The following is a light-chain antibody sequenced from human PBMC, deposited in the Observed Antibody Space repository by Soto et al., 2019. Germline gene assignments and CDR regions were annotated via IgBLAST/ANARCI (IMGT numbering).Light chain of an antibody. CDR3: FSYTSSGTYV. J-gene: IGLJ1*01. CDR2: EVS. V-gene: IGLV2-14*01. Sequence: QSVLTQPASVSGSPGQSITISCTGTSSDVGNYKYVSWYQQHPGKAPILMIYEVSNRPSGVPNRFSGSKSGNTASLTISGLQAEDETDYYCFSYTSSGTYVFGTGTKVTVL. CDR1: SSDVGNYKY.